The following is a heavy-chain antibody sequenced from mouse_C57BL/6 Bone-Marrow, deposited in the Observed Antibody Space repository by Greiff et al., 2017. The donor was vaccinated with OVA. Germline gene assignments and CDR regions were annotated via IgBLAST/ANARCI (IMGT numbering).Heavy chain of an antibody. J-gene: IGHJ3*01. V-gene: IGHV2-6*01. D-gene: IGHD1-1*01. Sequence: VMLVESGPGLVAPSQSLSITCTVSGFSLTSYGVDWVRQSPGKGLEWLGAIWGVGSTNYNSALKSRLSISTDNSKSKVFLKMNSLQTDDTAMYYCASGDYGTRFAYWGQGTLVTVSA. CDR1: GFSLTSYG. CDR3: ASGDYGTRFAY. CDR2: IWGVGST.